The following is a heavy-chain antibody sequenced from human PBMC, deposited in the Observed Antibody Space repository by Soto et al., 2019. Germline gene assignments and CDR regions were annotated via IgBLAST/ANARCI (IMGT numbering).Heavy chain of an antibody. V-gene: IGHV3-30*18. CDR3: AKDISHTVTTPPYAFDI. J-gene: IGHJ3*02. Sequence: GGSLRLSCAASGFTFSSYGMHWVRQAPGKGLEWVAVISYDGSNKYYADSVKGRFTISRDNSKNTLYLQMNSLRAEDTAVYYCAKDISHTVTTPPYAFDIWGQGTMVTVSS. CDR2: ISYDGSNK. D-gene: IGHD4-17*01. CDR1: GFTFSSYG.